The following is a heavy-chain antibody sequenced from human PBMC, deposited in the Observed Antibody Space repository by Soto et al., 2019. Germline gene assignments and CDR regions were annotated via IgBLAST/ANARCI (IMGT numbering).Heavy chain of an antibody. Sequence: GGSLRVSCAASGFTFISYSMNWVRQAPWKGLEWVSYISSSSSTIYYVDSVKGRFTISRDNAKNSLYLQMNSLRAEDTAVYFCARDRLNSAYNTFVDYWCQGTLVTVSS. J-gene: IGHJ4*02. CDR2: ISSSSSTI. V-gene: IGHV3-48*01. D-gene: IGHD5-12*01. CDR3: ARDRLNSAYNTFVDY. CDR1: GFTFISYS.